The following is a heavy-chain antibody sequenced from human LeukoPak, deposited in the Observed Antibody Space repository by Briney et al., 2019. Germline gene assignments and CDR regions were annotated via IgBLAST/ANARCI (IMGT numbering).Heavy chain of an antibody. CDR1: GFTFSSHA. J-gene: IGHJ4*02. CDR2: ISISGGST. Sequence: PGGSLRLSCAASGFTFSSHAMSWVRQAPGKGLEWVSAISISGGSTYYADSVKGRFTISRDNSKNKLYLQMNSLRPEDTAVYYCANEIRPNDHWGQGTLVTVSS. V-gene: IGHV3-23*01. CDR3: ANEIRPNDH. D-gene: IGHD4-17*01.